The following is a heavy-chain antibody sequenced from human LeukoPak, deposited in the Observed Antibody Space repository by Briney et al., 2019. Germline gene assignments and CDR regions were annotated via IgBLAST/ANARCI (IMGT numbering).Heavy chain of an antibody. V-gene: IGHV3-7*01. D-gene: IGHD3-3*01. CDR1: GFTFSNYW. J-gene: IGHJ4*02. CDR2: INQDGSQK. CDR3: ARWRGHQSEFDL. Sequence: PGGSLRLSCIASGFTFSNYWITWVRQAPGKGLDWAAHINQDGSQKLYVDSVKGRFTVSRDNAQNSLYLQMNSLRAEDTAAYYCARWRGHQSEFDLWGQGTLVTVSS.